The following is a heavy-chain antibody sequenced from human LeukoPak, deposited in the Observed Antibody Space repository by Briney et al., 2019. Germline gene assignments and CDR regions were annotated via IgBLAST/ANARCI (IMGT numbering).Heavy chain of an antibody. Sequence: ASVKVSCKASGYTFTGYYMHWVRQAPGQGLEWMGWISAYNGNTNYAQKFQGRVTMTRDTSISTAYMELSRLRSDDTAVYYCARDPSYYYDSSGGPFDYWGQGTLVTVSS. J-gene: IGHJ4*02. CDR1: GYTFTGYY. CDR3: ARDPSYYYDSSGGPFDY. CDR2: ISAYNGNT. D-gene: IGHD3-22*01. V-gene: IGHV1-2*02.